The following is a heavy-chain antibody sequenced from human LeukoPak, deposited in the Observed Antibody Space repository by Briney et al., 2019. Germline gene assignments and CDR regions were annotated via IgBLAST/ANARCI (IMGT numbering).Heavy chain of an antibody. CDR1: GYTFNNYG. Sequence: GASVKVSCKASGYTFNNYGISWVRQAPGQGLEWMGWISAYNGNTNYAQKLQGRVTMTTDTSTSTACMELRSLRSDDTAVYYCARDHWVVTAASDWGQGTMVTVSS. CDR3: ARDHWVVTAASD. J-gene: IGHJ3*01. V-gene: IGHV1-18*01. D-gene: IGHD2-21*02. CDR2: ISAYNGNT.